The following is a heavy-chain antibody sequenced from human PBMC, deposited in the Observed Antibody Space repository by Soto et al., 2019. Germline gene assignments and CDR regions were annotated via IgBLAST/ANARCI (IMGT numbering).Heavy chain of an antibody. CDR1: GGTFSSYA. D-gene: IGHD6-6*01. CDR2: IIPIFGTA. Sequence: ASVKVSCKASGGTFSSYAISWVRQAPGQGLEWMGGIIPIFGTANYAQKFQGRVTITADESTSTAYMELSSLRSEDTAVYYCARMGVEHSTSYTDFRGPGALVTLFS. V-gene: IGHV1-69*13. CDR3: ARMGVEHSTSYTDF. J-gene: IGHJ1*01.